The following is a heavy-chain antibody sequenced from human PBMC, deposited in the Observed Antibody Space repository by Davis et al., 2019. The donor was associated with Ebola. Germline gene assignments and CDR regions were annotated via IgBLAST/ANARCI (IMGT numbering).Heavy chain of an antibody. V-gene: IGHV4-39*01. CDR1: GGSISSSSYY. CDR3: ARPTHGRDGAFDI. J-gene: IGHJ3*02. CDR2: IYYSGST. Sequence: GSLRLSCTVSGGSISSSSYYWGWIRQPPGKGLEWIGSIYYSGSTYYNPSLKSRVTISVDTSKNQFSLKLSSVTAADTAMYYCARPTHGRDGAFDIWGQGTTVTVSS.